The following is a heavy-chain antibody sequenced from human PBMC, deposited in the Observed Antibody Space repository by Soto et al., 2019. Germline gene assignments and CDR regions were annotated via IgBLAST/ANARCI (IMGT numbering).Heavy chain of an antibody. CDR3: ARDQTTIEEEDYYYYYGMDV. CDR2: IIPIFGTA. D-gene: IGHD5-12*01. V-gene: IGHV1-69*12. J-gene: IGHJ6*02. CDR1: GGTFSSYA. Sequence: QVQLVQSGAEVKKPGSSVKVSCKASGGTFSSYAISWVRQAPGQGLEWMGGIIPIFGTANYAQKFQGRVTITADESTSTXYXALSSLRSEDTAVYYCARDQTTIEEEDYYYYYGMDVWGQGTTVTVSS.